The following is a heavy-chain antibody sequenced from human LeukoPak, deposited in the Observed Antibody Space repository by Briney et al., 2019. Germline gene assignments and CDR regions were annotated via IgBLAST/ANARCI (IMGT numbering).Heavy chain of an antibody. CDR3: VRSPDALDI. Sequence: PGGSLRLSCAASGFIFSDYSMNWVRQAPGKGLEWVSYISTSSVTIYYADSVKGRFIISRDNAKNSLYLQMNSQRAEDTAVYYCVRSPDALDIWGQGTMVTVSS. V-gene: IGHV3-48*01. J-gene: IGHJ3*02. D-gene: IGHD4-17*01. CDR1: GFIFSDYS. CDR2: ISTSSVTI.